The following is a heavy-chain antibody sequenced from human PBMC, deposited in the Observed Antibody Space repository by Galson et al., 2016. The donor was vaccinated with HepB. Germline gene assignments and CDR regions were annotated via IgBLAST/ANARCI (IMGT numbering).Heavy chain of an antibody. Sequence: SETLSLTCTVSGGSISSTYHYWGWVRQPPGKGLEYIGSIYYSGTTYHNPSLKSRVTIFVDTSKNQFSLRLSAVTAAETGVYYCARHMFSSGPPSPFHYFGMYVWGPGTTVTVSS. V-gene: IGHV4-39*01. J-gene: IGHJ6*02. CDR2: IYYSGTT. CDR3: ARHMFSSGPPSPFHYFGMYV. CDR1: GGSISSTYHY. D-gene: IGHD3-22*01.